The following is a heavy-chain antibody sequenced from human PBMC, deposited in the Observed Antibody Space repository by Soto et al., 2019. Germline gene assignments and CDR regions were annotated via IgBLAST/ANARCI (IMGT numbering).Heavy chain of an antibody. Sequence: ASVKVSCKASGYTFTGYGISWVRQAPGQGLEWMGWISAYNGNTNYAQKLQGRVTMTTDTSTSTAYMELRSLRSDDTAVYYCARDLRGARRGWVNYYYYGMDVWGQGTTVTVSS. CDR2: ISAYNGNT. CDR3: ARDLRGARRGWVNYYYYGMDV. V-gene: IGHV1-18*01. D-gene: IGHD1-26*01. CDR1: GYTFTGYG. J-gene: IGHJ6*02.